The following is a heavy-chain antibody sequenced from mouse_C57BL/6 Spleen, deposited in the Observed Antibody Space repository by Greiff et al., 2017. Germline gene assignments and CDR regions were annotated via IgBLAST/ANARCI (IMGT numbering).Heavy chain of an antibody. D-gene: IGHD1-1*01. CDR3: AREDGRRAMDD. V-gene: IGHV5-4*01. CDR2: ISDGGSYT. J-gene: IGHJ4*01. Sequence: EVQLVESGGGLVKPGGSLKLSCAASGFTFSSYAMSWVRQTPEKRLEWVATISDGGSYTYYPDNVKGRFTISRDNAKNNLYLQMSHLKSEDTAMYYCAREDGRRAMDDWGQGTSVTVSS. CDR1: GFTFSSYA.